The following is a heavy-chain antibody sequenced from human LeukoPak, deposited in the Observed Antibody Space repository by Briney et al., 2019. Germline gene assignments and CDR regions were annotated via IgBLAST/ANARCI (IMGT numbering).Heavy chain of an antibody. CDR3: AKDHSSSWYYFQH. D-gene: IGHD6-13*01. V-gene: IGHV3-21*04. CDR2: ISSSSRYI. CDR1: GFTFSSYS. J-gene: IGHJ1*01. Sequence: PGGSLRLSCAASGFTFSSYSMNWVRQAPGKGLEWISSISSSSRYIYYADSVKGRFTISRDNAKNSLYLQMNSLRAEDTALYYCAKDHSSSWYYFQHWGQGTLVTVSS.